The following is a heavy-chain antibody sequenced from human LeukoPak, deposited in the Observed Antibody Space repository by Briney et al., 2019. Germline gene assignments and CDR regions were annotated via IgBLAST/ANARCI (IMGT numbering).Heavy chain of an antibody. D-gene: IGHD5-24*01. CDR3: AREDGYKRAFDY. CDR2: INPSGGDT. Sequence: ASVKVSCKASGYMFTSYYMHWVRQGPGQGLEWMGIINPSGGDTTHAQKFQGRLTMTRDTSTSTVYMELSSLRSDDTAVYYCAREDGYKRAFDYWGQGTLVTVSS. CDR1: GYMFTSYY. V-gene: IGHV1-46*01. J-gene: IGHJ4*02.